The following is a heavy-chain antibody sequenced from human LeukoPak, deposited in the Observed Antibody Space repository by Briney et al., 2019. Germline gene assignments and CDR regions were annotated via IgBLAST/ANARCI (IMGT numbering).Heavy chain of an antibody. J-gene: IGHJ4*02. Sequence: SETLSLTCAVSGGSISSGGYSWSWIRQPPGKGLEWIGYIHYSGSTNYNPSLKSRVTISVDTSKKQFSLKLSSVTAADTAVYYCARHGLVVPAAKGAGGIDYWGQGTLVTVSS. D-gene: IGHD2-2*01. CDR3: ARHGLVVPAAKGAGGIDY. CDR1: GGSISSGGYS. CDR2: IHYSGST. V-gene: IGHV4-61*08.